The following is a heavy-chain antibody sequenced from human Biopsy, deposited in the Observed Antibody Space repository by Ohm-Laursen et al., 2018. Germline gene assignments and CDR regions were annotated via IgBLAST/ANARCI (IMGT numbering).Heavy chain of an antibody. CDR2: IYYTGST. CDR3: ARDRGYYSDRTVPGYFDL. CDR1: GDSISTYY. D-gene: IGHD3-22*01. Sequence: GALSLTCTVSGDSISTYYWSWIRQPPGKGLQWIGYIYYTGSTDYNPSLQSRVTISVDTSKNHFSLRLRSMTPADTAMYYCARDRGYYSDRTVPGYFDLWGRGTLVTVSS. J-gene: IGHJ2*01. V-gene: IGHV4-59*01.